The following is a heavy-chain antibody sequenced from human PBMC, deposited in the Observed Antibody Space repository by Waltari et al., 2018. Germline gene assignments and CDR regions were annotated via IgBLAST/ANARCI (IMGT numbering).Heavy chain of an antibody. CDR2: INHSGST. CDR3: ARKSGSQYYFDY. J-gene: IGHJ4*02. V-gene: IGHV4-34*01. Sequence: QVQLQQWGAGLLTPSATLSLTCAVYVGSFSCYYWRLIRQPPGKGLEWIGEINHSGSTNYNPSLKSRVTISVDTSKNQFSLKLSSVTAADTAVYYCARKSGSQYYFDYWGQGTLVTVSS. D-gene: IGHD1-26*01. CDR1: VGSFSCYY.